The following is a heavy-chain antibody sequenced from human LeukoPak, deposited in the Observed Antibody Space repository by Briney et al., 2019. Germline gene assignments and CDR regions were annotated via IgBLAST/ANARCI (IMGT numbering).Heavy chain of an antibody. CDR3: ATNGGGLLWFGEFGY. CDR1: GYTFTSYG. J-gene: IGHJ4*02. V-gene: IGHV1-18*01. CDR2: ISAYNGNT. Sequence: GASVKVSCKASGYTFTSYGISWVRQAPGQGLEWMGWISAYNGNTNYAQKLQGRVTMTTNTSTSTAYMELWSLRSDDTAVYYCATNGGGLLWFGEFGYWGQGTLVTVSS. D-gene: IGHD3-10*01.